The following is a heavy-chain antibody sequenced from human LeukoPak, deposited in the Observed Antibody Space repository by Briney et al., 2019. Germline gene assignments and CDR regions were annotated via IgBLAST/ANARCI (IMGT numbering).Heavy chain of an antibody. V-gene: IGHV4-38-2*01. CDR1: DYSITSGNC. CDR3: ARLLSRSVNYFDY. Sequence: SETLSLTCAVSDYSITSGNCWGWIRQPPGEGLEWIATIYHSGSSYYNPSLKSRVTISVDTSKNQFSLKLSSVTAADTAVYYCARLLSRSVNYFDYWGQGTLVTVSS. D-gene: IGHD2-15*01. J-gene: IGHJ4*02. CDR2: IYHSGSS.